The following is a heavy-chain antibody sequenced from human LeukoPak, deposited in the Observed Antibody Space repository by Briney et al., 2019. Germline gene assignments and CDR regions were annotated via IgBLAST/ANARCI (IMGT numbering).Heavy chain of an antibody. D-gene: IGHD2-15*01. J-gene: IGHJ5*02. V-gene: IGHV4-59*08. CDR3: ARHNPYCSGGSCYARYWFDP. CDR2: IYYSGST. CDR1: GGSISSYY. Sequence: SETLSLTCTVSGGSISSYYWSWIRQPPGKGLEWIGYIYYSGSTNYNPSLKSRVTISVDTSKNQISLKLSSVTAADTAVYYCARHNPYCSGGSCYARYWFDPWGQGTLVTVSS.